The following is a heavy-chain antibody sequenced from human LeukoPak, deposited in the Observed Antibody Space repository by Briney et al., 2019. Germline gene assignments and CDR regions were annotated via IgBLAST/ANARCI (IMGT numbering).Heavy chain of an antibody. CDR3: ARRRGNFWSDYYAFDY. V-gene: IGHV4-59*08. D-gene: IGHD3-3*01. Sequence: SETLSLTCTVSGGSISSDYWSWIRQPPGKGLEWIGYIYCSGDTNYNPSLTSRVTISLDTSKTQFSLKLSSVTAADTAVYYCARRRGNFWSDYYAFDYWGLGTLVSVSS. CDR1: GGSISSDY. J-gene: IGHJ4*02. CDR2: IYCSGDT.